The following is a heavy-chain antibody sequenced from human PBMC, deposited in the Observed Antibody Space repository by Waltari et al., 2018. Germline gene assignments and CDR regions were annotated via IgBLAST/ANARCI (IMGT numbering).Heavy chain of an antibody. CDR2: INPTGGGT. J-gene: IGHJ4*02. CDR1: GSTFSRYY. Sequence: QVQLVQSGAEVKKPGASVKVSCKASGSTFSRYYMHWVRQAPGQGLEWMGIINPTGGGTSYAQKFQGRVTMTRDKSTSTVYMEVSSLRSEDTAVYYCARDGHNVVGVDYWGQGTLVTVSS. CDR3: ARDGHNVVGVDY. V-gene: IGHV1-46*01. D-gene: IGHD3-16*01.